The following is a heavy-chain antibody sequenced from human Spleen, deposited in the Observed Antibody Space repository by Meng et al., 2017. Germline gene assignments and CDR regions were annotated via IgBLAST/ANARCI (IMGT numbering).Heavy chain of an antibody. J-gene: IGHJ4*02. Sequence: GGSLRLSCAASGFSFRDYYMSWIRQGPGKGLEWISHSSGSGKTIYYTDSVRGRFTISRDNAKRSLYLDMNSLRAEDTAVYYCAKRYSSSWFGFYYWGQGTLVTVSS. CDR1: GFSFRDYY. V-gene: IGHV3-11*01. CDR2: SSGSGKTI. D-gene: IGHD6-13*01. CDR3: AKRYSSSWFGFYY.